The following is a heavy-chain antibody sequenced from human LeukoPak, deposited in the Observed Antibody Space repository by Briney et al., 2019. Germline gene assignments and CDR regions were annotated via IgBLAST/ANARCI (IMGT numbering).Heavy chain of an antibody. CDR2: IYHMGST. Sequence: SETLSLTRAVSGYSPCSGYYWGWIRRPPGKGRGGIGRIYHMGSTYYNPSLKSRATISVGTSKNQFSLKLSSVTAADTAVYYCIGTSRGWSLDYWGQGTLVTVSS. J-gene: IGHJ4*02. D-gene: IGHD6-19*01. V-gene: IGHV4-38-2*01. CDR3: IGTSRGWSLDY. CDR1: GYSPCSGYY.